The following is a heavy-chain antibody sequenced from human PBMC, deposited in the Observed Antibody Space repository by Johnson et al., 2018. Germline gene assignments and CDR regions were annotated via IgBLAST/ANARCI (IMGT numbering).Heavy chain of an antibody. CDR3: AGAPPFIAAAGTGYYYYYMDV. J-gene: IGHJ6*03. D-gene: IGHD6-13*01. CDR2: IYHRGST. V-gene: IGHV4-59*01. Sequence: QVQLQESGPGLVKPSETLSLTCTVSGGSISSYYWSWIRQPPGKGLEWIGYIYHRGSTNYNPSLRSRVTISVDTAKNQFSLKLSSVTAADTAVYYCAGAPPFIAAAGTGYYYYYMDVWGKGTTVTVSS. CDR1: GGSISSYY.